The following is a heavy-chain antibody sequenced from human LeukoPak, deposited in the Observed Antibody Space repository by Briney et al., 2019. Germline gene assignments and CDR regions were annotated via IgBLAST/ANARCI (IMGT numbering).Heavy chain of an antibody. CDR1: GDSVSSNSAA. D-gene: IGHD1-26*01. Sequence: SQTLSLTCAICGDSVSSNSAAWNWIRQSPSRGLEWLGRTYYRYKWYNDYAVSVKSRITINPDPCKNQFCLQLNSVTTEDTAVYYCARSYYVGYYFDYWGQGTLVTVSS. CDR3: ARSYYVGYYFDY. CDR2: TYYRYKWYN. V-gene: IGHV6-1*01. J-gene: IGHJ4*02.